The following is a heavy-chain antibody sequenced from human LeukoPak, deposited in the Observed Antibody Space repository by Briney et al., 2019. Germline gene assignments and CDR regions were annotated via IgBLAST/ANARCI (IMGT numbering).Heavy chain of an antibody. V-gene: IGHV1-46*01. CDR1: GYTFTSYF. D-gene: IGHD2-15*01. J-gene: IGHJ4*02. CDR3: AREKSGGLWDY. CDR2: INTDRGDR. Sequence: ASVKVSCKSSGYTFTSYFLHWVRQAPGQGLEWVGIINTDRGDRNLAQKFHGRITMTRDTSTSTVYMELSGLISEDTAVYYCAREKSGGLWDYWGQGTLVTVSS.